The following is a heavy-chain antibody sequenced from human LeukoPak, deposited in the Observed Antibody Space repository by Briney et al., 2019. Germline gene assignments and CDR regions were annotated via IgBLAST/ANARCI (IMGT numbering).Heavy chain of an antibody. V-gene: IGHV4-34*01. CDR1: GGSFSGYY. D-gene: IGHD3-10*01. J-gene: IGHJ4*02. Sequence: SETLSLTCAVYGGSFSGYYWSWIRQPPGKGLEWIGEINHSGSTNYNPSLKSRVTISVDTSKNQFSLKLSSVTAADTAVYYCARDRVYGSGRNDYWGQGTLVTVSS. CDR3: ARDRVYGSGRNDY. CDR2: INHSGST.